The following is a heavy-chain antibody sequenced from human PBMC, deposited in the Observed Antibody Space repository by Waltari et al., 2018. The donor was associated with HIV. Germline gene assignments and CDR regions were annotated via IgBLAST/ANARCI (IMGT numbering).Heavy chain of an antibody. D-gene: IGHD3-22*01. CDR2: IYYSGST. V-gene: IGHV4-59*01. Sequence: QVQLQESGPGLVKPSETLSLTCTVSGGSISSYYWSWIRQPPGKGLEWIGYIYYSGSTNYNPSLKSRVTISVDTSKNQFSLKLSSVTAADTAVYYCARLVVVKHPRGMDVWGQGTTVTVSS. J-gene: IGHJ6*02. CDR1: GGSISSYY. CDR3: ARLVVVKHPRGMDV.